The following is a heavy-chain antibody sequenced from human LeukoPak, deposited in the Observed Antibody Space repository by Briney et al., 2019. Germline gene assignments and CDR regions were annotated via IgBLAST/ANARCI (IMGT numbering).Heavy chain of an antibody. CDR2: ISAYNGNT. D-gene: IGHD1-26*01. J-gene: IGHJ6*03. Sequence: GASVKVSCKASGYTFTSYGISWVRQAPGQGLEWMGWISAYNGNTNYAQKLQGRVTMTTDTSTSTAYMELRSLRSDDTAVYYCARGGSSSTSPLDYYYYYMDVWGKGTTVTVSS. V-gene: IGHV1-18*01. CDR1: GYTFTSYG. CDR3: ARGGSSSTSPLDYYYYYMDV.